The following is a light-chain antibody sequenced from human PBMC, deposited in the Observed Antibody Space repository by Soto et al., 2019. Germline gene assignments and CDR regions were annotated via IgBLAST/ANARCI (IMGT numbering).Light chain of an antibody. Sequence: DIQMTQSPSSLSASVGDKVTITCQASQDIYNYLNWYQQKPGKAPKLLIYDASNLETGVPSRFSGSGSGTDFTFTISSLQPEDIATYYCQQYHNLLTFGGGTKVEIK. J-gene: IGKJ4*01. V-gene: IGKV1-33*01. CDR1: QDIYNY. CDR3: QQYHNLLT. CDR2: DAS.